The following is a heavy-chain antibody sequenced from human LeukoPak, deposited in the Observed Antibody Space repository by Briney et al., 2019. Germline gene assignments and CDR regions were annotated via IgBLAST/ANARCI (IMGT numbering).Heavy chain of an antibody. D-gene: IGHD2-21*01. CDR1: GGSISSHY. CDR3: VRGPGDYYSTDY. Sequence: SETLSLTCSVSGGSISSHYWSWIRQPPGKGLEWLGYIYYSGRINYNPSFKSRVTISADTSKNQLSLKVTSVTAADTAVYYCVRGPGDYYSTDYWGQGTLVTVSS. CDR2: IYYSGRI. J-gene: IGHJ4*02. V-gene: IGHV4-59*11.